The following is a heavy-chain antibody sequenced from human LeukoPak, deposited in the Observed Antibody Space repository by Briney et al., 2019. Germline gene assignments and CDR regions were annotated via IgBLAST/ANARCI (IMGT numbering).Heavy chain of an antibody. D-gene: IGHD3-22*01. V-gene: IGHV4-34*01. J-gene: IGHJ6*02. CDR1: GGSFSGYY. Sequence: PSETLSLTCAVYGGSFSGYYWSWIRQPPGKGLEWIGEINHSGSTNYNPSLKRRVTISVDTSKNQFSLKLSSVTAADTAVYYCTRGPSSSGYYIYYYYGLDVWGQGTTVTVSS. CDR3: TRGPSSSGYYIYYYYGLDV. CDR2: INHSGST.